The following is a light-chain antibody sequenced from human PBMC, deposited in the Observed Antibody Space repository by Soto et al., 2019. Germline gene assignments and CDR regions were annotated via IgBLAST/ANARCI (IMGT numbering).Light chain of an antibody. Sequence: QSALTQPASVSGSPGQSITISCTGTSSDVGSYNLVSWYQQHPGKAPKLMIYEGSKRPSGVSNRFSGSKSGNTASLTISGLQAEDEADYYCCSYAGNSTFYVFGTGTKLTVL. V-gene: IGLV2-23*01. CDR3: CSYAGNSTFYV. CDR2: EGS. CDR1: SSDVGSYNL. J-gene: IGLJ1*01.